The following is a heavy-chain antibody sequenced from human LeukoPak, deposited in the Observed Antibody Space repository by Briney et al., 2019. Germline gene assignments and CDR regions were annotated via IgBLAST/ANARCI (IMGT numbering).Heavy chain of an antibody. J-gene: IGHJ4*02. CDR2: MSSIGTST. CDR3: ATAAMVKGLDY. CDR1: GFTFSIYA. D-gene: IGHD5-18*01. Sequence: RGGSLTLSCALSGFTFSIYAMSWVRHAPERGREWVSAMSSIGTSTYYADSEKGRYTIARHNPKHALYLQMNSQRAEDTALYYRATAAMVKGLDYRREGTMLTDCS. V-gene: IGHV3-23*01.